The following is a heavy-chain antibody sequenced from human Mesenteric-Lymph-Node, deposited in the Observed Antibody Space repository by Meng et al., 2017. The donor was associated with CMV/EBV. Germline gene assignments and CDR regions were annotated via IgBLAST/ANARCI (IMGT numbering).Heavy chain of an antibody. J-gene: IGHJ4*02. CDR2: ISSNGGST. V-gene: IGHV3-64*01. Sequence: SCAASGFTFSSYAMHWVRQAPGKGLEYVSAISSNGGSTYYANSVKGRFTISRDNSKNTLYLQMGSLRAEDMAVYYCAREGSYHRQFDYWGQGTLVTVSS. CDR3: AREGSYHRQFDY. D-gene: IGHD1-14*01. CDR1: GFTFSSYA.